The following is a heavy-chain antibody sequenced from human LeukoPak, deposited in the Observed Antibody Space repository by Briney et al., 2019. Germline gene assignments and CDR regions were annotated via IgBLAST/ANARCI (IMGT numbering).Heavy chain of an antibody. J-gene: IGHJ4*02. D-gene: IGHD2-2*01. CDR2: ITYTSDI. CDR1: GFTFSSYT. V-gene: IGHV3-21*04. Sequence: GGSLRLSCAASGFTFSSYTMNWVRQSPGKGLEWVSCITYTSDIYYADSVKGRFTISRDNAKNSLFLQMNSLRAEDTAVYYCRGCSSTSCYDYWGQGTLVTVSS. CDR3: RGCSSTSCYDY.